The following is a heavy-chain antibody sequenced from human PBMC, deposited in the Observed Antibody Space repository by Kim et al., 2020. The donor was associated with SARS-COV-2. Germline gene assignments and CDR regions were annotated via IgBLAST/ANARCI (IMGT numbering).Heavy chain of an antibody. Sequence: PALKSRVTISVDTSKNPFSLKLSSVTAADTAVYYCARDKGSVAPKYYFDYWGQGTLVTVSS. D-gene: IGHD2-15*01. V-gene: IGHV4-59*01. CDR3: ARDKGSVAPKYYFDY. J-gene: IGHJ4*02.